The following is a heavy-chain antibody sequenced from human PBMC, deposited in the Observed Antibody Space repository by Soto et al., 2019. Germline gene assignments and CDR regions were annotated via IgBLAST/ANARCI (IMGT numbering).Heavy chain of an antibody. Sequence: QVQLVQSGAEVKKPGASVKVSCKASGYTFTSYGISWVRQAPGQGLEWMGWISAYNGNTNYAQKLQGRVTMTTDKSTNTANMELRSLSSDDTAVYYCVTDTKTTVVRGVISNFFGPYGQGTLVTVSS. CDR3: VTDTKTTVVRGVISNFFGP. V-gene: IGHV1-18*01. J-gene: IGHJ5*02. CDR1: GYTFTSYG. D-gene: IGHD3-10*01. CDR2: ISAYNGNT.